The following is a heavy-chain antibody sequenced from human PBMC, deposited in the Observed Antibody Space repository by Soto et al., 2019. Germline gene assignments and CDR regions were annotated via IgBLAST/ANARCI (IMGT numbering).Heavy chain of an antibody. CDR1: GGSISSYY. D-gene: IGHD3-3*01. CDR2: IYYSGST. CDR3: ARERFWSGYYISYYYYYMDV. Sequence: SETLSLTCTVSGGSISSYYWSWIRQPPGKGLEWIGYIYYSGSTNYNPSLKSRVTISVDTSKNQFSLKLSSVTAADTAVYYCARERFWSGYYISYYYYYMDVWGKGTTVTVSS. V-gene: IGHV4-59*12. J-gene: IGHJ6*03.